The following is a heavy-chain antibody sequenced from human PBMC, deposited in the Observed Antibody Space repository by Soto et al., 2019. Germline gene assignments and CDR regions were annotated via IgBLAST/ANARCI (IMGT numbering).Heavy chain of an antibody. CDR3: ARSCPDGQALLLYDSSGIDAFDI. CDR2: IDPSDSYT. Sequence: GESLKISFKGSGYSFTSYWISWVRQMPGKGLEWMGRIDPSDSYTNYSPSFQGHVTISADKSISTAYRQWSSLNASDTAMYYCARSCPDGQALLLYDSSGIDAFDIWGQGTMVTVS. J-gene: IGHJ3*02. V-gene: IGHV5-10-1*01. D-gene: IGHD3-22*01. CDR1: GYSFTSYW.